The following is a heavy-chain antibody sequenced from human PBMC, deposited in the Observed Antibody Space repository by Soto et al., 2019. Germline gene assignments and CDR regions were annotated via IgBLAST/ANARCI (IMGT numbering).Heavy chain of an antibody. V-gene: IGHV1-69*01. CDR1: GGTFSSYA. D-gene: IGHD2-2*01. CDR2: IIPIFGTA. J-gene: IGHJ6*02. CDR3: AMGGYCSSTSCAPRYYYGMDV. Sequence: QVQLVQSGAEVKKPGSSVKVSCKASGGTFSSYAISWVRQAPGPGLEWMGGIIPIFGTANYAQKFQGRVTITADESTSTAYMELSSLRSEDTAVYYCAMGGYCSSTSCAPRYYYGMDVWGQGTTVTVSS.